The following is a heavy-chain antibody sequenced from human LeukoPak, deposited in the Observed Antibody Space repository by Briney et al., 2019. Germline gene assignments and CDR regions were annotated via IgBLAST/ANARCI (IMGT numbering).Heavy chain of an antibody. D-gene: IGHD2-2*01. CDR3: ATSSNAPGNH. CDR1: GFTFNSYW. J-gene: IGHJ5*02. CDR2: IKEDGSAQ. Sequence: GGSLRLSCAASGFTFNSYWMSWVRQAPGKGLEWVANIKEDGSAQYYVDSVKGRFTISRDNAQNSLNLQMNSLRAEDTAVYFCATSSNAPGNHWGQGTLVTVSS. V-gene: IGHV3-7*01.